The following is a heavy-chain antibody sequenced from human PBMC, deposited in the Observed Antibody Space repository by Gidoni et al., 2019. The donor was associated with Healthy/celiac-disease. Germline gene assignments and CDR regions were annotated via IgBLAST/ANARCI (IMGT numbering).Heavy chain of an antibody. CDR1: GYTFTSYG. V-gene: IGHV1-18*04. CDR2: ISAYNGNT. CDR3: ARDRLMVYAIGQYYMDV. Sequence: QVQLVQSGAEVKKPGASVKVSCKASGYTFTSYGISWVRQAPGQGLEWMGWISAYNGNTNYAQKLQGRVTMTTDTSTSTAYMELRSLRSDDTAVYYSARDRLMVYAIGQYYMDVWGKGTTVTVSS. D-gene: IGHD2-8*01. J-gene: IGHJ6*03.